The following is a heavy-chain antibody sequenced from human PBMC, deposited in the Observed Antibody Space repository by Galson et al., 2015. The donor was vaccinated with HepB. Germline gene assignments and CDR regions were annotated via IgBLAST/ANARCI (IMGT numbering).Heavy chain of an antibody. V-gene: IGHV1-46*01. Sequence: SVKVSCKASGYIFTSYYMHWVRQAPGQGLERMGIINPSGGSTAYAQKFQGRVTMTRDTSTSTVYMELSSLRSEDTAVYYCARPLYTSGWYSGYYYGMDVWGQGTTVTVSS. CDR3: ARPLYTSGWYSGYYYGMDV. CDR1: GYIFTSYY. D-gene: IGHD6-19*01. CDR2: INPSGGST. J-gene: IGHJ6*02.